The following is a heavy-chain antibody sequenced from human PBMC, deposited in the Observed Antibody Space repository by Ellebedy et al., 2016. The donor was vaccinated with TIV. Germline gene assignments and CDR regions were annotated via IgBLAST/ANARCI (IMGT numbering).Heavy chain of an antibody. CDR1: GFTFSSYW. J-gene: IGHJ4*02. D-gene: IGHD1-26*01. CDR3: ARDAAALPFDY. Sequence: GESLKISCAASGFTFSSYWMTWVRQAPGKGLEWVANIKEDGSRKYYADSVKGRFTISRDNDKNSLYLEMNSPRAEDTGVYYCARDAAALPFDYWGQGTLVTVSS. V-gene: IGHV3-7*01. CDR2: IKEDGSRK.